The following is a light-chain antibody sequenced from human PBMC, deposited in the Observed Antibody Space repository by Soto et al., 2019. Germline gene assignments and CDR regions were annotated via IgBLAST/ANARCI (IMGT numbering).Light chain of an antibody. J-gene: IGLJ2*01. CDR1: NSDVGGYNY. CDR3: SSYTSSSTRGV. Sequence: QSALTQPASVSGSPGQSITISCTGTNSDVGGYNYVSWYQQHPGKAPKLMIYDVSNRPSGVSNRFSGSKSGNTASLTISGLQSEDDADYYCSSYTSSSTRGVFGGGTKLTVL. CDR2: DVS. V-gene: IGLV2-14*01.